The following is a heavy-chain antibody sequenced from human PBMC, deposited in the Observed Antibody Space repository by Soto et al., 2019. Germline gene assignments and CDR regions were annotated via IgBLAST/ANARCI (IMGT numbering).Heavy chain of an antibody. V-gene: IGHV3-30*03. Sequence: QVQLVESGGGVVQPGRSLRLSCAASGFTFSSYGMHWVRQAPGKGLEWVAVISYDGSNKYYADSVKGRFTISRDNSKNTLYLQMNSLRAEDTAVYYCAGPLLWFGESLYGRDVWGQGTTVTVSS. CDR2: ISYDGSNK. CDR1: GFTFSSYG. D-gene: IGHD3-10*01. J-gene: IGHJ6*02. CDR3: AGPLLWFGESLYGRDV.